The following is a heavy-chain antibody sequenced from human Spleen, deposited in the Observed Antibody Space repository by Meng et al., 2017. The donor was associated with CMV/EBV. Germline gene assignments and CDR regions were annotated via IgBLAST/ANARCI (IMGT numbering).Heavy chain of an antibody. D-gene: IGHD3-3*01. Sequence: SETLSLTCTVSAGFISNYYWSWIRQPPGKGLEWIGYIYYSGTTKYNPSLKSRVTISADTSKKQLSLKLSSVTAADTAVYYCAKIFPSDYYKYAMDVWGQGTTVTVSS. J-gene: IGHJ6*02. CDR1: AGFISNYY. CDR3: AKIFPSDYYKYAMDV. CDR2: IYYSGTT. V-gene: IGHV4-59*12.